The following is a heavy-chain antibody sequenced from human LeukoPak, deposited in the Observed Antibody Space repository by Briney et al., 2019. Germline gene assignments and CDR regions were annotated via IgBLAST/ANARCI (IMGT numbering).Heavy chain of an antibody. Sequence: SETLSLTCTVSGGSISSSSYYWGWIRQPPGKGLEWIGSIYYSRSTYYNPSLKSRVTISVDTSKNQFSLKLSSVTAADTAVYYCATQTYYYDSSGSSLKYWGQGTLVTVSS. J-gene: IGHJ4*02. CDR2: IYYSRST. V-gene: IGHV4-39*01. D-gene: IGHD3-22*01. CDR3: ATQTYYYDSSGSSLKY. CDR1: GGSISSSSYY.